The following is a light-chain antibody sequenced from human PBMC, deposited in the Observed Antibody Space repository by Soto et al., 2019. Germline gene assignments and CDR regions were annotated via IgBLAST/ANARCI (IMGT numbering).Light chain of an antibody. CDR3: VSWDASLSAWV. J-gene: IGLJ3*02. Sequence: QSVLTQPPSASGTPGQKVTISCSGSNSNIGSDFVFWFQQLPGTAPILLIYRNNQRPSGVPDRFSGSKSGTSVSLAISGLRSEDEADYYCVSWDASLSAWVFGGGTKLTVL. CDR2: RNN. V-gene: IGLV1-47*01. CDR1: NSNIGSDF.